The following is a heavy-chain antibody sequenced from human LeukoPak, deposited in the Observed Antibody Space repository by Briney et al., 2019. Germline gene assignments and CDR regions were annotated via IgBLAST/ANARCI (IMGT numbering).Heavy chain of an antibody. CDR2: MYTSGTT. J-gene: IGHJ6*03. D-gene: IGHD6-6*01. V-gene: IGHV4-61*02. CDR3: ARGESSSSPLYYYYYYMDV. Sequence: PSETLSLTCTVSGGSISSSNCYWSWIRQPAGKGLEWIGRMYTSGTTNYNPSLRSRVTISVDTSKNQFSLKLHSVTAADTAVYYCARGESSSSPLYYYYYYMDVWGKGTTVTVSS. CDR1: GGSISSSNCY.